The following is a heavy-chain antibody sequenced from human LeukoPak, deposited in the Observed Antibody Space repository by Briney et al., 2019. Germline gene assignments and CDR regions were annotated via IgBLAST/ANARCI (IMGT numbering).Heavy chain of an antibody. V-gene: IGHV3-33*03. CDR1: GFTFSSYG. Sequence: GRSLRLSCAASGFTFSSYGMHWVRQAPGKGLEWVAVIWYDGSNKYYADSVKGRFTISRDNAKNSLYLQMNSLRAEDTAIYYCTRVGHIDEGIDYWGQGTLVTVSS. CDR2: IWYDGSNK. D-gene: IGHD1-26*01. J-gene: IGHJ4*02. CDR3: TRVGHIDEGIDY.